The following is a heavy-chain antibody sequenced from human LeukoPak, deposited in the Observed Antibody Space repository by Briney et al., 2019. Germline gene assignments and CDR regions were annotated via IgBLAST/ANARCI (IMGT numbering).Heavy chain of an antibody. V-gene: IGHV1-69*05. CDR1: GGTFSSYA. CDR2: IIPIFGTA. Sequence: SVKVSCKASGGTFSSYAISWVRQAPGQGLEWMGGIIPIFGTANYAQKFQGGVTITTDESTSTAYMELSSLRSEDTAVYYCARGRVTFGGVIVIPADYWGQGTLVTVSS. J-gene: IGHJ4*02. CDR3: ARGRVTFGGVIVIPADY. D-gene: IGHD3-16*02.